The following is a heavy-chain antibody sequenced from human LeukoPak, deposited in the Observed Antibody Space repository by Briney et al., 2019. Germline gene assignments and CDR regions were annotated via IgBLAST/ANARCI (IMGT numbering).Heavy chain of an antibody. D-gene: IGHD2-15*01. CDR2: FDPEDGET. V-gene: IGHV1-24*01. J-gene: IGHJ4*02. Sequence: ASVKVSCKASGYTFTGYYMHWVRQAPGQGLEWMGGFDPEDGETIYAQKFQGRVTMTEDTSTDTAYMELSSLRSEDTAVYYCATDGGYCSGGSCYWGQGTLVTVSS. CDR3: ATDGGYCSGGSCY. CDR1: GYTFTGYY.